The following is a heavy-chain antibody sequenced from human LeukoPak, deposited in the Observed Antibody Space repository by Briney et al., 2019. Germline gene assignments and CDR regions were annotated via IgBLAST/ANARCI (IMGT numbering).Heavy chain of an antibody. CDR3: ARISSDSISYYDH. D-gene: IGHD3-22*01. V-gene: IGHV3-74*01. CDR1: GITFSTYW. Sequence: GGSLRLSCAGSGITFSTYWMHWVRQAPGKGLVWVSRINSEGSAISYADSVKGRFTISRDNAKNTLFLQMNSLRAEDTAVYYCARISSDSISYYDHWGQGTLVTVSS. CDR2: INSEGSAI. J-gene: IGHJ4*02.